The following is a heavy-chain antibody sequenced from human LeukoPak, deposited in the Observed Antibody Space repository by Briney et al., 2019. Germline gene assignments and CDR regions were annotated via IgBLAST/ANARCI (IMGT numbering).Heavy chain of an antibody. D-gene: IGHD1-26*01. Sequence: GGSLRLSCAASGFTFSSYGMHWVRQARGKGLEWVAVISYDGSNKYYADSVKGRFTISRDNSKNTLYLQMNSLRAEDTAVYYCAKDGGATYYYYYGMDVWGQGTTVTVSS. CDR2: ISYDGSNK. V-gene: IGHV3-30*18. J-gene: IGHJ6*02. CDR1: GFTFSSYG. CDR3: AKDGGATYYYYYGMDV.